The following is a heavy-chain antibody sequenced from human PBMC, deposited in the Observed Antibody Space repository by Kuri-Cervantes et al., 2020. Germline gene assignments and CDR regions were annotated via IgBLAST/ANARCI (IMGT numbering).Heavy chain of an antibody. J-gene: IGHJ4*02. Sequence: GESLKISCAASGFTFSDYYMSWIRQAPGKGLEWVAVISYDGSNKYYADSVKGRFTISRDNSKNTLYLQMNSLRSDDTAVYYCARGLTTVRFDYWGQGTLVTVSS. V-gene: IGHV3-30*03. CDR1: GFTFSDYY. CDR3: ARGLTTVRFDY. CDR2: ISYDGSNK. D-gene: IGHD3-10*01.